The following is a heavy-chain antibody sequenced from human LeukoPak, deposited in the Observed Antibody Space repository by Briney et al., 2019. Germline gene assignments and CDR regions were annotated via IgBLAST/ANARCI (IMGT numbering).Heavy chain of an antibody. CDR2: INPNSGGT. D-gene: IGHD2-21*02. Sequence: ASVKVSCKASVYTFTDYYMHWVRPAPGQGLEWMGWINPNSGGTNYAQKFQGRVTMTRDTSISTAYMELSRLRSDDTAVYYCARVFLKAYCGGDCYGHYFDYWGQGTLVTVSS. V-gene: IGHV1-2*02. J-gene: IGHJ4*02. CDR1: VYTFTDYY. CDR3: ARVFLKAYCGGDCYGHYFDY.